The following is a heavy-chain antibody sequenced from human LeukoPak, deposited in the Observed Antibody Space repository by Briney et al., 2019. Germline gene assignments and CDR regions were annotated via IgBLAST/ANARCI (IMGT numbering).Heavy chain of an antibody. J-gene: IGHJ3*02. CDR1: GFTFSSYA. D-gene: IGHD2-2*01. CDR2: ISYDGSNK. Sequence: PGGSLRLSCAASGFTFSSYAMHWVRQAPGKGLEWVAVISYDGSNKYYADSVKGRFTISRDNAKNSLYLQMNSLRAEDTAVYYCARDRCSSTSCYDFDAFDIWGQGTMVTVSS. CDR3: ARDRCSSTSCYDFDAFDI. V-gene: IGHV3-30*04.